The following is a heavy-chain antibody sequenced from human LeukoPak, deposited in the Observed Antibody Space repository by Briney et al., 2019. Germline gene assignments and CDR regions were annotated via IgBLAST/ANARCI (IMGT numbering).Heavy chain of an antibody. Sequence: ASVTVSCKTSGYTFTDYVINWVRQATGQGLEWMGWINPNSGNTGYAQKFQGRVTMTRDTSISTAYMELTNLRSDDTAVYYCVTLRVRGVIAPWGQGTPVTVSS. CDR2: INPNSGNT. J-gene: IGHJ5*02. CDR3: VTLRVRGVIAP. D-gene: IGHD3-10*01. CDR1: GYTFTDYV. V-gene: IGHV1-8*01.